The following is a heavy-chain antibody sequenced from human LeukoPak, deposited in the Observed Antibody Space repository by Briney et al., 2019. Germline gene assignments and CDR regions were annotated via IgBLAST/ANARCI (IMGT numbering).Heavy chain of an antibody. Sequence: GASVKVSCKASGYTFTSYGISWVRQAPGQGLEWMGWINAYNGNTNYAQKLQGRVTMTTDTSTSTAYMELRSLRSDDTAVYYCARGGAHYDILTGYYARADYYYYYMDVWGKGTTVTVSS. CDR1: GYTFTSYG. D-gene: IGHD3-9*01. V-gene: IGHV1-18*01. J-gene: IGHJ6*03. CDR2: INAYNGNT. CDR3: ARGGAHYDILTGYYARADYYYYYMDV.